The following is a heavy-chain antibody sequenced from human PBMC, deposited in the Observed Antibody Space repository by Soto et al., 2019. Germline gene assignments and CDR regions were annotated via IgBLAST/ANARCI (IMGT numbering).Heavy chain of an antibody. CDR1: GGSISSSTYY. Sequence: SETLSLTCTLSGGSISSSTYYWGWIRQPPGKGLEWIGSMLYSGRTYYNPSLKSRVTMSVDTSKNQLSLKLSSVTAADTALYYCARSWAHLYDYVGGTYRPYYFDFWGQGALVPVSS. CDR2: MLYSGRT. CDR3: ARSWAHLYDYVGGTYRPYYFDF. J-gene: IGHJ4*02. D-gene: IGHD3-16*02. V-gene: IGHV4-39*01.